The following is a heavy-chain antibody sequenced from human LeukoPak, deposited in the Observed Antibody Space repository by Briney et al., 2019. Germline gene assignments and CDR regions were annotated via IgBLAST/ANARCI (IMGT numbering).Heavy chain of an antibody. Sequence: GGSLRLSCAASGFTFSSYGMHWVRQAPGKGLEWVAVISYDGSNKYYADSVKGRFTIPRDNSKNTLYLQMNSLRAEDTAVYYCAKDRDRVVVPAAQDYWGQGTLVTVSS. CDR1: GFTFSSYG. V-gene: IGHV3-30*18. CDR2: ISYDGSNK. CDR3: AKDRDRVVVPAAQDY. J-gene: IGHJ4*02. D-gene: IGHD2-2*01.